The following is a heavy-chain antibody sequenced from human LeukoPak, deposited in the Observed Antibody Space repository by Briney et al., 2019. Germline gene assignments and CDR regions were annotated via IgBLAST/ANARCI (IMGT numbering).Heavy chain of an antibody. CDR3: AREPPYCSSTSCYRGGFDY. Sequence: GASVKVSCKASGYTFTGYYMHWVRQAPGQGLEWMGWINPNSGGTNYAQKFQGRVTMTRGTSISTAYMELSRLRSDDTAVYYCAREPPYCSSTSCYRGGFDYWGQGTLVTVSS. CDR1: GYTFTGYY. J-gene: IGHJ4*02. D-gene: IGHD2-2*02. CDR2: INPNSGGT. V-gene: IGHV1-2*02.